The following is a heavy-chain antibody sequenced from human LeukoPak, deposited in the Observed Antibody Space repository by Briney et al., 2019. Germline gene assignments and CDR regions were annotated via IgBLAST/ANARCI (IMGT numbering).Heavy chain of an antibody. V-gene: IGHV1-18*01. CDR3: ARVKWAIAAAGTCYFDY. CDR1: GYTFTSYG. J-gene: IGHJ4*02. Sequence: ASVKASCKASGYTFTSYGISWVRQAPGQGLEWMGWISAYNGNKNYAQKLQGRVTMTTDTSTSTAYMELRSLRSDDTAVYYCARVKWAIAAAGTCYFDYWGQGTLVTVSS. D-gene: IGHD6-13*01. CDR2: ISAYNGNK.